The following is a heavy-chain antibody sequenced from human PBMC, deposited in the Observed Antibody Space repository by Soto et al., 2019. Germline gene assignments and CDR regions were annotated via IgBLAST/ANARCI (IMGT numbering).Heavy chain of an antibody. V-gene: IGHV1-3*05. CDR1: GYTFTSYA. CDR2: INAGNGNT. CDR3: ARGSGPMIEWH. D-gene: IGHD3-22*01. Sequence: QVQLVQSGAEEKKPGASVKVSCKASGYTFTSYAMHWVRQAPGQRLEWMGWINAGNGNTKYSQKFQGRGTITRDTSASTAYMELSSLRSEDTAVYYCARGSGPMIEWHWGQGTLVTVSS. J-gene: IGHJ4*02.